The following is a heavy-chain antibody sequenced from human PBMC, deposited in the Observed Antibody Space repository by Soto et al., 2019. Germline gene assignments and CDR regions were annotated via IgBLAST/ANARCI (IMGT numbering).Heavy chain of an antibody. Sequence: EVQLLESGGGLVQPGGSLRLSCAASGFTFSSYAMSWVRQAPGKGLEWVSYISSGSSTRYYADSVKGRFTISRDNAKNSLYLQMNSLRDEDTAVYYCAGDLRNYGSVSSGWGQGTLVTVSS. J-gene: IGHJ4*02. CDR3: AGDLRNYGSVSSG. CDR2: ISSGSSTR. D-gene: IGHD3-10*01. V-gene: IGHV3-48*02. CDR1: GFTFSSYA.